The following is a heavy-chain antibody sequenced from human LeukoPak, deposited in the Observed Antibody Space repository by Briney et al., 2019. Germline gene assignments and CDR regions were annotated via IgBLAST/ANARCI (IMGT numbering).Heavy chain of an antibody. J-gene: IGHJ4*02. D-gene: IGHD5-12*01. CDR3: ARARSLRGYSGQDFDY. CDR1: GGSISSGDYY. V-gene: IGHV4-30-4*01. Sequence: SETLSLICTVSGGSISSGDYYRSWIRQPPGKGLVWIGYIYYSGSTYYNPSLKSRVTISVDTSKNQFSLKLSSVTAADTAVYYCARARSLRGYSGQDFDYWGQGTLVTVSS. CDR2: IYYSGST.